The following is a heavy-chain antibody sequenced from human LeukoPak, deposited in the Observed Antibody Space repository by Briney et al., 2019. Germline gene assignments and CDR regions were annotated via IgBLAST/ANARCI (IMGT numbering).Heavy chain of an antibody. Sequence: PAETLSLTCTVSGGSISSYYWSWLRQPPGKGLEGIGYIYYSGSTNYNPALKSRVTISEDMCKNQFSLKLSSVTAADTAVYYCGGGPYSNSVDYWGQGTLVTVSS. D-gene: IGHD4-11*01. CDR2: IYYSGST. CDR1: GGSISSYY. CDR3: GGGPYSNSVDY. V-gene: IGHV4-59*01. J-gene: IGHJ4*02.